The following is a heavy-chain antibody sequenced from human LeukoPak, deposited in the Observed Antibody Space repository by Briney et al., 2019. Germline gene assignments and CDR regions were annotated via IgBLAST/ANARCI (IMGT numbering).Heavy chain of an antibody. CDR3: ARHRWAAAAWFDP. V-gene: IGHV4-34*01. J-gene: IGHJ5*02. D-gene: IGHD6-13*01. CDR2: INHSGST. CDR1: GGSFSGYY. Sequence: SETLSLTCAVYGGSFSGYYWSWTRQPPGKGLEWIGEINHSGSTNYNPSLKSRVTISVDTSKNQFSLKLSSVTAADTAVYYCARHRWAAAAWFDPWGQGTLVTVSS.